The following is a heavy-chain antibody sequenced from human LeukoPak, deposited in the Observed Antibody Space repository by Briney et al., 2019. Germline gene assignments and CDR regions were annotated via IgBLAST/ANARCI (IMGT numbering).Heavy chain of an antibody. V-gene: IGHV1-69*13. CDR2: IIPIFGTA. J-gene: IGHJ4*02. D-gene: IGHD3-10*01. CDR3: ARDNGGEYYYGSGSFSYFDY. Sequence: SVKVSCKASGGTFSSYAISWVRQAPGQGLEWMGGIIPIFGTANYAQKFQGRVTITADESTSTAYMELSSLRSEDTAVYYCARDNGGEYYYGSGSFSYFDYWGQGTLVTVSS. CDR1: GGTFSSYA.